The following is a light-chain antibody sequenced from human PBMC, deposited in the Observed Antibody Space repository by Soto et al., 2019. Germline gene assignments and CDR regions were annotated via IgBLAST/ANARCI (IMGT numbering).Light chain of an antibody. CDR2: AAS. CDR1: QSVGSN. Sequence: EIVMTQSPATLSVSPGERATLSCRASQSVGSNSAWYQQRPGQAPRLLIYAASTRATGVPARFSGGASGTDFTLTISSLQSEDFAVYYCQQYNNWPPMYTFGQGTKLEIQ. V-gene: IGKV3-15*01. J-gene: IGKJ2*01. CDR3: QQYNNWPPMYT.